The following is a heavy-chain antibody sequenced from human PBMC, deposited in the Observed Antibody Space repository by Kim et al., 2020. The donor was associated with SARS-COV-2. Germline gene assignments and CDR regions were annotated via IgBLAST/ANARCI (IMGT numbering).Heavy chain of an antibody. Sequence: ASVKVSCKASGYTFTSYAMNWVRQAPGQGLEWMGWINTNTGNPTYAQGFTGRFVISLDTSVSTAYLQISSLKAEDTAVYYCAIPGDYYGSGSYPNHGTDVWGQGTTVTVSS. J-gene: IGHJ6*02. CDR1: GYTFTSYA. V-gene: IGHV7-4-1*02. CDR2: INTNTGNP. D-gene: IGHD3-10*01. CDR3: AIPGDYYGSGSYPNHGTDV.